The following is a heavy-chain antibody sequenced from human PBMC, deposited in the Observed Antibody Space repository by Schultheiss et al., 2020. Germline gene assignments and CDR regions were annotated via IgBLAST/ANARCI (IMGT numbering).Heavy chain of an antibody. CDR1: GFTFRTYT. CDR3: AKDGDELDLVGYYYYGMDV. J-gene: IGHJ6*04. Sequence: GESLKISCAASGFTFRTYTMIWVRQAPGKGLEWVSAISGSGGSTYYADSVKGRFTISRDNSKNTLYLQMNSLRAEDTAVYYCAKDGDELDLVGYYYYGMDVWGKGTTVNV. CDR2: ISGSGGST. V-gene: IGHV3-23*01. D-gene: IGHD1-7*01.